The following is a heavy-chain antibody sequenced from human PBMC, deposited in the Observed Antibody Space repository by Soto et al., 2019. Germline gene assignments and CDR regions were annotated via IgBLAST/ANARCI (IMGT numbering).Heavy chain of an antibody. CDR3: ARVGYSYVDFDY. Sequence: EVQLVESGGGLVQPGGSLRLSCAASGSTFSSYWMSWVRQAPGKGLEWVANIKQDGSEKYYVDSVKGRFTISRDNAKNSLYLQMNSLRAEDTAVYYCARVGYSYVDFDYWGQGTLVTVSS. CDR1: GSTFSSYW. J-gene: IGHJ4*02. CDR2: IKQDGSEK. D-gene: IGHD5-18*01. V-gene: IGHV3-7*03.